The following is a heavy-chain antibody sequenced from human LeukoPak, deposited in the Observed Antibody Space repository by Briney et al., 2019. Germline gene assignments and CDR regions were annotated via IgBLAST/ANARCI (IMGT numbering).Heavy chain of an antibody. CDR2: IRYDGSNK. J-gene: IGHJ4*02. V-gene: IGHV3-30*02. Sequence: PGGSLRLSCAASGFTFSSYGMHWVRQAPGKGLEWVAFIRYDGSNKYYADSVKGRFTISRDNSKNTLYLQMNSLRAEDTAVYYCAKGPYYYDSSGYPLDYWGQGTLVTVSS. CDR3: AKGPYYYDSSGYPLDY. D-gene: IGHD3-22*01. CDR1: GFTFSSYG.